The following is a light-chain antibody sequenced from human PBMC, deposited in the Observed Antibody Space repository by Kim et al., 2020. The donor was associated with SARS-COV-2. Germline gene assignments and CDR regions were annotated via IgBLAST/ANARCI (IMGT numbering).Light chain of an antibody. Sequence: ATIHCKSSQSVLYSSNNKNYLAWYQQKPGQPPKLRIYWASTRESGVPDRFSGSGSGTDFTLTISSLQAEDVAVYYCQQYYSTPPTFGQGTKLEI. CDR2: WAS. J-gene: IGKJ2*01. CDR1: QSVLYSSNNKNY. CDR3: QQYYSTPPT. V-gene: IGKV4-1*01.